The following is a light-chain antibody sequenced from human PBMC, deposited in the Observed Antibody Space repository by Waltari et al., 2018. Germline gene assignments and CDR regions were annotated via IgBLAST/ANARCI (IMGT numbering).Light chain of an antibody. CDR3: QSFDTSLSDGVV. Sequence: QSILTQPPSVSGAPGQRVTIPCTGSSPTIRADQEVHGYQASPGRGPKLLIYGNNHRPSGVPDRFSGSKSGTSASLTITGLQAEDEADYYCQSFDTSLSDGVVFGGGTKV. V-gene: IGLV1-40*02. CDR1: SPTIRADQE. J-gene: IGLJ2*01. CDR2: GNN.